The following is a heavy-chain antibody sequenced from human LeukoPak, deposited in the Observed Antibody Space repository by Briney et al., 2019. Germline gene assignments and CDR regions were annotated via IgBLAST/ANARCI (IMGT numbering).Heavy chain of an antibody. V-gene: IGHV3-74*01. J-gene: IGHJ4*02. CDR3: AGDQNFKIDY. Sequence: GGSLRLSCAASGFTFSSYWMHWVRQVPGKGLVWVSRINSDGRRTRYADSVKGRFTISRDNAKNTLYLQMNSLRAEDTAVYYCAGDQNFKIDYWGQGTLVTVSS. CDR2: INSDGRRT. D-gene: IGHD2/OR15-2a*01. CDR1: GFTFSSYW.